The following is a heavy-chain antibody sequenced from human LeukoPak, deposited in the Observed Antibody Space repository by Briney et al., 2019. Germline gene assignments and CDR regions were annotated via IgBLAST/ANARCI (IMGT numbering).Heavy chain of an antibody. J-gene: IGHJ3*02. CDR1: GYTFINNW. Sequence: ASVKVSCKASGYTFINNWMHWVRQAPGQGLEWIGLINPTGTGTLYAQKFQGRVTMTRDMSTSTDYMELSSLRSEDTAVYYCAREAGTDAFDIWGQGTMVTVSS. D-gene: IGHD6-19*01. CDR2: INPTGTGT. CDR3: AREAGTDAFDI. V-gene: IGHV1-46*01.